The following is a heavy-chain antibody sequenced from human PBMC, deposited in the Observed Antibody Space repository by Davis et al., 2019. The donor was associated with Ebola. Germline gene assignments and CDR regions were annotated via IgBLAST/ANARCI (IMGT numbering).Heavy chain of an antibody. D-gene: IGHD1-26*01. CDR2: IYYSGNT. CDR1: GYSITNGYF. J-gene: IGHJ5*02. CDR3: ARHRGPVGATSWFDP. Sequence: MPGGSLRLSCGVSGYSITNGYFWGWVRQPPGKGLEWIGNIYYSGNTYYTPSLTSRATISVDTSNNQFSLNLKSVTAADTAVYYCARHRGPVGATSWFDPWGQGILVTVSS. V-gene: IGHV4-38-2*01.